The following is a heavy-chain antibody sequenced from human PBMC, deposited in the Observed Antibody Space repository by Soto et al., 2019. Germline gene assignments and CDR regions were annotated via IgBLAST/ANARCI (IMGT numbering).Heavy chain of an antibody. CDR1: GGTFSSYA. J-gene: IGHJ5*02. D-gene: IGHD3-22*01. CDR3: AREVYYDSSGYYPPFNWFAP. CDR2: IIPIFGTA. V-gene: IGHV1-69*06. Sequence: SVKVSCKASGGTFSSYAISWVRQAPGQGLEWMGGIIPIFGTANYAQKFQGRVTITADKSTSTAYMELSSLRPEDTAVYYCAREVYYDSSGYYPPFNWFAPCGQGTLVTASS.